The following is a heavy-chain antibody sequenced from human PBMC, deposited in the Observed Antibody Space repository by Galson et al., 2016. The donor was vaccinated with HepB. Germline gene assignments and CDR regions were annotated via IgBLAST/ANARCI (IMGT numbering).Heavy chain of an antibody. Sequence: TLSLTCTVSGGSISSGYYYWSWIRQPAGKGLEWIGRIYSSGNTKYNTNYNPSLESRVTISVDTSEKQFSLQLSSVTAADTSVYYCARLAHGGTFFDYWGQGTLVTVSS. D-gene: IGHD1-14*01. J-gene: IGHJ4*02. V-gene: IGHV4-61*02. CDR3: ARLAHGGTFFDY. CDR2: IYSSG. CDR1: GGSISSGYYY.